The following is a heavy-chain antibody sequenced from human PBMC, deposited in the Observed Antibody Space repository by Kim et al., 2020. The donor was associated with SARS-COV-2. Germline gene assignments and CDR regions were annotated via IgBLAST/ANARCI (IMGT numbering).Heavy chain of an antibody. J-gene: IGHJ4*02. CDR3: AARATTVTDFDY. Sequence: NYAQNFQGRVTITADKSTSTAYMGLSSLRSEDTAVYYCAARATTVTDFDYRGQGTLVTVSS. V-gene: IGHV1-69*02. D-gene: IGHD4-17*01.